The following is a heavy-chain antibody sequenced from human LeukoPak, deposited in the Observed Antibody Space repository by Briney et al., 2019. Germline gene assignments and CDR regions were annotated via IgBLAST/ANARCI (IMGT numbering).Heavy chain of an antibody. CDR3: ARDATYYYDSSGPADY. CDR2: ISTQSGNT. Sequence: GASVKVSCKASGYTLTSYGINWMRQAPGQGLEWMGWISTQSGNTNYAQKVQGRLTLTTDRSTNTAYMELRSLRSDDTAVYYCARDATYYYDSSGPADYWGQGTLVTVSS. V-gene: IGHV1-18*01. D-gene: IGHD3-22*01. CDR1: GYTLTSYG. J-gene: IGHJ4*02.